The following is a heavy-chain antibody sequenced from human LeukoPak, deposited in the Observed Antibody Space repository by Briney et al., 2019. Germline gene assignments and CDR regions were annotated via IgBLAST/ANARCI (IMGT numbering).Heavy chain of an antibody. D-gene: IGHD5-18*01. Sequence: GGSLRLSCAASGFTFNNYWMTWVRQAPGKALEWVATIKEDGSEEYYVDSVKGRFTISRDNAKNSLYLQMNSLRAEDTAVYYCARAGRYSYGYFSYFDYWGQGTLVTVSS. CDR1: GFTFNNYW. V-gene: IGHV3-7*01. CDR2: IKEDGSEE. J-gene: IGHJ4*02. CDR3: ARAGRYSYGYFSYFDY.